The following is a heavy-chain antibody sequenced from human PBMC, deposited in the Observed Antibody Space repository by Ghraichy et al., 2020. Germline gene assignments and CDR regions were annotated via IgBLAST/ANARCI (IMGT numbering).Heavy chain of an antibody. J-gene: IGHJ5*02. Sequence: VKVSCKASGYPFTNHAINWVRQAAGQGLEWMGWMNPNNGNTGYAQKFQGRVTMTRDTSISTAYMELSSLRSEDTTVYYCASVSSVPAYSPDISPYYYVNGFDPWGHGTLVTVSA. V-gene: IGHV1-8*01. CDR3: ASVSSVPAYSPDISPYYYVNGFDP. CDR1: GYPFTNHA. CDR2: MNPNNGNT. D-gene: IGHD3-22*01.